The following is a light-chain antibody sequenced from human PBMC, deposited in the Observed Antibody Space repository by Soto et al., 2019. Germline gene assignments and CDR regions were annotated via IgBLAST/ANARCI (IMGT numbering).Light chain of an antibody. V-gene: IGKV3-20*01. CDR2: GTS. J-gene: IGKJ1*01. CDR3: HQYGSSPWT. CDR1: QCVSSSF. Sequence: EIVLTQSPGTLSLSPGERATFSCRASQCVSSSFLTWYQHRPGRPPRLLIYGTSNRATGIPDRFSGSGSGTDFTLTISRLEPEDIAVYYCHQYGSSPWTFGQGTKVDIK.